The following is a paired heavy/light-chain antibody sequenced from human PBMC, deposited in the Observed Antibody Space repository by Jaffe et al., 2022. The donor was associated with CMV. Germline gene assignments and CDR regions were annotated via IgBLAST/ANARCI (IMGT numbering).Heavy chain of an antibody. J-gene: IGHJ6*02. Sequence: QVQLVQSGAEVKKPGSSVKVSCKASGGTFSSYAISWVRQAPGQGLEWMGGIIPIFGTANYAQKFQGRVTITADESTSTAYMELSSLRSEDTAVYYCARVVMYSSSWQRGGTKSERDYYYYYGMDVWGQGTTVTVSS. V-gene: IGHV1-69*01. D-gene: IGHD6-13*01. CDR3: ARVVMYSSSWQRGGTKSERDYYYYYGMDV. CDR2: IIPIFGTA. CDR1: GGTFSSYA.
Light chain of an antibody. V-gene: IGLV1-40*01. CDR1: SSNIGAGYD. J-gene: IGLJ3*02. CDR3: QSYDSSLSGSLV. CDR2: GNS. Sequence: QSVLTQPPSVSGAPGQRVTISCTGSSSNIGAGYDVHWYQQLPGTAPKLLIYGNSNRPSGVPDRFSGSKSGTSASLAITGLQAEDEADYYCQSYDSSLSGSLVFGGGTKLTVL.